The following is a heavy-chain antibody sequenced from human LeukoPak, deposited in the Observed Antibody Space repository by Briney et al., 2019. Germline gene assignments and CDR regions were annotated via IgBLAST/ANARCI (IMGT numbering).Heavy chain of an antibody. J-gene: IGHJ6*03. Sequence: PGGSLRLSCAASGFTFSSYAMSWVRQAPGKGLEWVSAISGSGGSTYYADSVKGRFTISRDNSKNTLYLKMNSLRAEDTAVYYCAKVASSSWYRNSYYYYYMDVWGKGTTVTVSS. CDR3: AKVASSSWYRNSYYYYYMDV. CDR2: ISGSGGST. CDR1: GFTFSSYA. V-gene: IGHV3-23*01. D-gene: IGHD6-13*01.